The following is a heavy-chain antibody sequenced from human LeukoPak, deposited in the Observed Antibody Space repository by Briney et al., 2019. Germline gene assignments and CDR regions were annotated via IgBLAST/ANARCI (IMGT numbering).Heavy chain of an antibody. CDR1: GYTFTGYH. J-gene: IGHJ5*02. CDR2: INPNSCGT. V-gene: IGHV1-2*02. CDR3: VRVRDWFDH. Sequence: ASVKVSCKASGYTFTGYHMNWVRQAPGQGLEWMGWINPNSCGTNYAQKFQGRVTMTRDTSISTAYMELSRLRSDYTAVYYCVRVRDWFDHWGQGTLVTVSS.